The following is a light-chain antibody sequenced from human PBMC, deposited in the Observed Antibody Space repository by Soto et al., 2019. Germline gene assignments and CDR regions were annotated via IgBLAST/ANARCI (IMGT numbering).Light chain of an antibody. CDR2: LVS. CDR3: MQALQTPRT. Sequence: DIVMTQSPLSLPVTPGEPASISCRSSQSLLHSNGYNYLDWYLQKPGQSPQLLIYLVSNRASGVPDRFSGSGSGTDFTLKISRVEAEDVGVYYCMQALQTPRTFGQGTMVEIK. CDR1: QSLLHSNGYNY. J-gene: IGKJ1*01. V-gene: IGKV2-28*01.